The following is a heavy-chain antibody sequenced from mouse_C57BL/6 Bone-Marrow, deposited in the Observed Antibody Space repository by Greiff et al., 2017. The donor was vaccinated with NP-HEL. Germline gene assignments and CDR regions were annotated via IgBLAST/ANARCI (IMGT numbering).Heavy chain of an antibody. Sequence: QVQLQQPGAELVKPGASVKMSCKASGYTFTSYWITWVKQRPGQGLEWIGDIYPGSGSTNYNEKFKSKATLTVDNSSSTAYMQLSSLTSEDSAVSYCASPSNWYFYVWGSGTTVTVSS. CDR2: IYPGSGST. V-gene: IGHV1-55*01. CDR3: ASPSNWYFYV. J-gene: IGHJ1*01. CDR1: GYTFTSYW. D-gene: IGHD2-10*02.